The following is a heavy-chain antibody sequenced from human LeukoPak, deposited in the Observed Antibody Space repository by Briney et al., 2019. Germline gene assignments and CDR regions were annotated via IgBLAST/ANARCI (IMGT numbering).Heavy chain of an antibody. V-gene: IGHV3-73*01. D-gene: IGHD4-17*01. CDR3: TRHSGDDYGDSYFDY. Sequence: GGSLRLSXAASGFTFSGSAMHWVRQASGKGLEWVGRIRSKANSYATAYAASVKGRFTISRDDSKNTAYLQMNSLKTEDTAVYYCTRHSGDDYGDSYFDYWGQGTLVTVSS. CDR2: IRSKANSYAT. J-gene: IGHJ4*02. CDR1: GFTFSGSA.